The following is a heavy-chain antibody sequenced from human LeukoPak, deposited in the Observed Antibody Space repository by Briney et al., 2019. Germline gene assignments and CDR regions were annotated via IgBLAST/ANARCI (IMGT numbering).Heavy chain of an antibody. V-gene: IGHV3-21*04. CDR3: ARDCSYGAFDY. D-gene: IGHD5-18*01. CDR2: ISGSSRHR. CDR1: GFTFTSYS. J-gene: IGHJ4*02. Sequence: GGSLRLSCAASGFTFTSYSMNWVRQAPGKGLEWVSSISGSSRHRYYADSVKGRFTISRDNAKSSLYLQMNSLRAEDTALYYCARDCSYGAFDYWGQGALVTVSS.